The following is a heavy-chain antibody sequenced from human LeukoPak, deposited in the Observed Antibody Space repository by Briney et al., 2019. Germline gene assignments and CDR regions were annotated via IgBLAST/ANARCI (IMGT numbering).Heavy chain of an antibody. CDR3: ARGHGQ. Sequence: SGGSPRLSCAASGFTFSSYAMSWVRQAPGKGLEWVSAISGSSGSTYYADSVKGRFTIPRDTCKNMLYLQMNSLTTEDTAVYYCARGHGQWGQGTLVTVSS. V-gene: IGHV3-23*01. CDR1: GFTFSSYA. CDR2: ISGSSGST. J-gene: IGHJ4*02.